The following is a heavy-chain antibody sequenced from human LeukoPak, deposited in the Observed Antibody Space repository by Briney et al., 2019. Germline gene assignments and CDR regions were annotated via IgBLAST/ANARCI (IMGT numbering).Heavy chain of an antibody. J-gene: IGHJ4*02. CDR1: GGSISSYY. Sequence: SETLSLTCTVFGGSISSYYWSWIRQPPGKELEWIGYIYYSGSTNYNPSLKSRVTISVDTSKNQFSLKLSSVTAADTAVYYCAATYYYGSGSYYLFDYWGQGTLVTVSS. D-gene: IGHD3-10*01. CDR2: IYYSGST. CDR3: AATYYYGSGSYYLFDY. V-gene: IGHV4-59*01.